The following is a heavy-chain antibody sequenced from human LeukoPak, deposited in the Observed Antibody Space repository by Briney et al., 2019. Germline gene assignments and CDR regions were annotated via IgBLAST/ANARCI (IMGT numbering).Heavy chain of an antibody. CDR2: ILPIFGTA. V-gene: IGHV1-69*05. D-gene: IGHD6-25*01. J-gene: IGHJ4*02. CDR1: GGTFTSYA. Sequence: SVNVSCKASGGTFTSYAISWVRQAPGQGLEWMGGILPIFGTANYAQKFQGRVTITTDESTSTAYMELSSLRSEDTAVYYCARDRRIAAAGEFDYWGQGTLVTVSS. CDR3: ARDRRIAAAGEFDY.